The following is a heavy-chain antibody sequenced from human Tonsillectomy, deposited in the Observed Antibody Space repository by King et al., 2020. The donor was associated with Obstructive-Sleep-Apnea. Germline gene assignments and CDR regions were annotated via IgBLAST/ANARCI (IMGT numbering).Heavy chain of an antibody. Sequence: VQLQESGPGLVKPSQTLSLTCTVSGGSISSGDYYWSWIRQPPGKGLEWIGYIYYSGSTYYNPSLKSRVTISVDTSKNQFSLKLSSVTAADTAGYYCARDEGVGFGDSSGYYLGGFDYWGQGTLVTVSS. J-gene: IGHJ4*02. V-gene: IGHV4-30-4*01. CDR2: IYYSGST. D-gene: IGHD3-22*01. CDR3: ARDEGVGFGDSSGYYLGGFDY. CDR1: GGSISSGDYY.